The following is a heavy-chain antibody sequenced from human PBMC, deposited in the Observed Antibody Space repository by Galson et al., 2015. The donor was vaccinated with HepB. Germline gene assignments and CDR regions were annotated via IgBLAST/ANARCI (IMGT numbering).Heavy chain of an antibody. CDR2: IRSSSSYI. D-gene: IGHD6-13*01. CDR1: GFTFSSYS. Sequence: SLRLSCAASGFTFSSYSMNWVRQARGEGLEWVSSIRSSSSYIYYADSVKGRLTISRDNAKNSLYLQMNSLRAEDTAVYYCARDAATGGIADYWGQGTLVTVSS. CDR3: ARDAATGGIADY. J-gene: IGHJ4*02. V-gene: IGHV3-21*01.